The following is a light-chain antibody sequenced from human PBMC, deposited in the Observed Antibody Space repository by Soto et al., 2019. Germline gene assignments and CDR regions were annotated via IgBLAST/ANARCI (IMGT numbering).Light chain of an antibody. J-gene: IGKJ2*01. V-gene: IGKV3-20*01. CDR1: QSVSSSY. CDR2: GAS. CDR3: QQGST. Sequence: EIVLTQSPGTLYLSPGERATLSCRASQSVSSSYLAWYQQKPGQAPRLLIYGASSRATGIPDRFSGSGSGTDFTLTISRREPEDFAVYYCQQGSTFGQGTKLEIK.